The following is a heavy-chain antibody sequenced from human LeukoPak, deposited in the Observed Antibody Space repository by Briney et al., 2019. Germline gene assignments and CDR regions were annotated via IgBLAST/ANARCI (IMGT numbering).Heavy chain of an antibody. V-gene: IGHV3-30*02. CDR2: IRYDGSNK. CDR3: AKEAVDTAIPLDWFDP. Sequence: GGSLRLSCAASGFTFSSYGMHWVRQAPGKGLEWVAFIRYDGSNKYYADSVKGRFTISRDNSKNTLYLQMNSLRAEDTAVYYCAKEAVDTAIPLDWFDPWGQGTLVTVSS. D-gene: IGHD5-18*01. J-gene: IGHJ5*02. CDR1: GFTFSSYG.